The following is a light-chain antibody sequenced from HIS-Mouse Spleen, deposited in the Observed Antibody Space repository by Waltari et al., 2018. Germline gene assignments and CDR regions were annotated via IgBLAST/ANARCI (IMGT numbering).Light chain of an antibody. CDR1: PGISSS. J-gene: IGKJ5*01. Sequence: AIRMTQSPSSFPASTGDRVTIPFRASPGISSSLAWYQQKPGKAPKLLIYAASTLQSGVPSRFSGSGSGTDFTLTISCLQSEDFATYYCQQYYSYLPITFGQGTRLEIK. CDR3: QQYYSYLPIT. CDR2: AAS. V-gene: IGKV1-8*01.